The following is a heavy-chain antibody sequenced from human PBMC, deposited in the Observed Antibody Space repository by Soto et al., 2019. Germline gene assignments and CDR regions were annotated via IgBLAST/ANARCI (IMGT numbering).Heavy chain of an antibody. CDR3: ARHHGPTTSENWFDP. CDR1: GYTFFTYD. D-gene: IGHD5-12*01. J-gene: IGHJ5*02. CDR2: ISTYSGDT. Sequence: QVHLVQSGVEVKTPGASVKVSCQASGYTFFTYDISWVRQAPGQGLEWMGWISTYSGDTKYAQKFQGRVTMTTDTSTPTASLELRSLSSDDTAVYYCARHHGPTTSENWFDPWGQGTLVTVSS. V-gene: IGHV1-18*01.